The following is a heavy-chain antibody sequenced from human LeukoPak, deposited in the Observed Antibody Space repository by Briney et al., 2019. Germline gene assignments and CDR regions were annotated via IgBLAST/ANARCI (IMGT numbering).Heavy chain of an antibody. CDR2: IYHSGST. CDR1: GYSISSGYY. D-gene: IGHD3-9*01. J-gene: IGHJ4*02. V-gene: IGHV4-38-2*02. CDR3: ARSKDILTGYCFDY. Sequence: PSETLSLTCTVSGYSISSGYYWGWIRQPPGKGLEWIGTIYHSGSTYYNPSPRSRVTISLDTFKNQFSLKLRSVTAADTAVYYCARSKDILTGYCFDYWGQGTLVTVSS.